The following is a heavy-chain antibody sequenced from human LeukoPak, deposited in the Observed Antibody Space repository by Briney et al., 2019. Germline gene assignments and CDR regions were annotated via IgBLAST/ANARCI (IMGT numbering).Heavy chain of an antibody. CDR1: GFTFSSYW. J-gene: IGHJ5*02. D-gene: IGHD6-13*01. CDR3: ARDQGSSSWDNWFDP. V-gene: IGHV3-7*01. Sequence: GGSLRLSCAASGFTFSSYWMSWVRQAPGKGLEWVANIKQDGSEKYYVDSVKGRFTISRDNAKNSLYLQMNSLRAEDTAVYYCARDQGSSSWDNWFDPWGQGTLVTVSS. CDR2: IKQDGSEK.